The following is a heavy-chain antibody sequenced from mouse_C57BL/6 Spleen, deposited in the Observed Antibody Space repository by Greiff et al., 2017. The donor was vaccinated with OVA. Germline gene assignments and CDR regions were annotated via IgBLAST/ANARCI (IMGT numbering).Heavy chain of an antibody. CDR2: IHPSDSDT. V-gene: IGHV1-74*01. D-gene: IGHD2-3*01. Sequence: QVQLQQPGAELVKPGASVKVSCKASGYTFTSYWLHWVKQRPGQGLEWIGRIHPSDSDTNYNQKFKGKATLTVDKSSSTAYMQLSSLTSEDSAVYDCASSSLYDPYAMDYWGQGTSVTVSS. J-gene: IGHJ4*01. CDR3: ASSSLYDPYAMDY. CDR1: GYTFTSYW.